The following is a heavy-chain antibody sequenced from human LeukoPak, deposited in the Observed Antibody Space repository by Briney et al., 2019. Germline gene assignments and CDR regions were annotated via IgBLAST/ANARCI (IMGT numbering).Heavy chain of an antibody. V-gene: IGHV3-64*04. J-gene: IGHJ4*02. D-gene: IGHD3-9*01. Sequence: PGGSLRLSCVASGFSVTSNGMHWVRQAPGKGLEDVSAISSNGVDTFYANSVKGRFTVSRDTSKNTLYLQMNSLRAEDTAVYYCAKGGVYDTVPWDFDYWGQGTLVTVSS. CDR3: AKGGVYDTVPWDFDY. CDR1: GFSVTSNG. CDR2: ISSNGVDT.